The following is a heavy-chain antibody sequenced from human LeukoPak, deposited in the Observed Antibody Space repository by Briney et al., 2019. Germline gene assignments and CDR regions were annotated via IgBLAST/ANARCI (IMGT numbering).Heavy chain of an antibody. Sequence: PAGGSLRLSCAASGFTFSSYAMHWGRLAPGKGLGWVSVISFDGSNKYYADSVKGRFTISRDNSKNTLYLQMNSLRAEDTAVYYCAKAPNNNVESLGPFVYWGQEPRDTVSS. CDR3: AKAPNNNVESLGPFVY. D-gene: IGHD1-14*01. CDR2: ISFDGSNK. J-gene: IGHJ4*02. CDR1: GFTFSSYA. V-gene: IGHV3-30-3*01.